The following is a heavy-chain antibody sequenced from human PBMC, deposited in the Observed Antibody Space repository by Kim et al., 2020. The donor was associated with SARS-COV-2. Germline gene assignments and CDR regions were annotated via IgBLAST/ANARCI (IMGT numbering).Heavy chain of an antibody. V-gene: IGHV3-11*06. J-gene: IGHJ4*02. D-gene: IGHD6-13*01. Sequence: DSVKGRFTISRDNAKNSLYLQMNSLRAEDTAVYYCASSSSWYRNFYYFDYWGQGTLVTVSS. CDR3: ASSSSWYRNFYYFDY.